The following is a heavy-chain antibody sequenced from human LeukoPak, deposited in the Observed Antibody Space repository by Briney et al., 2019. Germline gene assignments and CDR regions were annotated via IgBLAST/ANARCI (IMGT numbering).Heavy chain of an antibody. Sequence: SETLSLTCTVSGYSISSGYYWGWIRQPPGKGLEWIAYVYYNGDIMYNPSLKSRVTISVDTSKNQFSLKLSSVTAADTAVYYCARAIPSYNWFDPWGQGTLVTVSS. J-gene: IGHJ5*02. CDR3: ARAIPSYNWFDP. CDR1: GYSISSGYY. CDR2: VYYNGDI. D-gene: IGHD2-2*02. V-gene: IGHV4-38-2*02.